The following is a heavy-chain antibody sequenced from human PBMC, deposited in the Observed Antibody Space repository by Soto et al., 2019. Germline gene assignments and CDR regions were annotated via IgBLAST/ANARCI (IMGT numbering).Heavy chain of an antibody. V-gene: IGHV3-74*01. J-gene: IGHJ3*02. Sequence: EVQLEESGGGSVQLGESLRVSCVASGFTFRNQWMHWVRQVPGKGLVWVCRINGDGTRASYADFVKGRFTISRDNAQNLLFLTRKSLRVDERGVYSCARGAAGGRGDAIDIWGPETTVAVSS. CDR2: INGDGTRA. CDR1: GFTFRNQW. CDR3: ARGAAGGRGDAIDI. D-gene: IGHD3-16*01.